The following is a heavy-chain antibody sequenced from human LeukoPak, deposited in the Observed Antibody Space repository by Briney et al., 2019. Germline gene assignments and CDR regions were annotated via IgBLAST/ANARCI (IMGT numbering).Heavy chain of an antibody. J-gene: IGHJ5*02. CDR1: GYTFTSYD. V-gene: IGHV1-8*01. D-gene: IGHD3-10*01. Sequence: ASVKVSCKASGYTFTSYDINWVRQATGQGLEWMGWMNPNSGNTGYAQKFQGRVTMTRNTSISTAYMELSSLRSEDTAVYYCARSKAMVRGVKYNWFGPWGQGTLVTVSS. CDR2: MNPNSGNT. CDR3: ARSKAMVRGVKYNWFGP.